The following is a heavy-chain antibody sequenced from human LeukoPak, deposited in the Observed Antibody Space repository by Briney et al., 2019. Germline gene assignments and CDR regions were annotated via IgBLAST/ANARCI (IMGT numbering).Heavy chain of an antibody. J-gene: IGHJ6*03. Sequence: ASVKVSRKASGYTFTGYYMHWVRQAPGQGLEWMGWINPNSGGTNYAQKFQGRVTMTRDTSISTAYMELSSLRSEDTAVYYCARDRATGTNYYYYYMDVWGKGTTVTVSS. V-gene: IGHV1-2*02. CDR1: GYTFTGYY. D-gene: IGHD1-1*01. CDR2: INPNSGGT. CDR3: ARDRATGTNYYYYYMDV.